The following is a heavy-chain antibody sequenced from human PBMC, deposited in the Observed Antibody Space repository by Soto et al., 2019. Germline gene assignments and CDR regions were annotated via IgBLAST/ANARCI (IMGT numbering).Heavy chain of an antibody. V-gene: IGHV1-46*03. CDR1: GYTFTSYF. CDR3: AITRYFGSFGGY. D-gene: IGHD3-9*01. J-gene: IGHJ4*02. Sequence: QVQLVQSGAEVKKPGASVKVSCKASGYTFTSYFMHWVRQAPEQGLEWKGIFNPNGGYTTYAQKFQGRVTMTRDTSTSTVYMELSSLRSEDTAVYYCAITRYFGSFGGYWGQGTLVTVSS. CDR2: FNPNGGYT.